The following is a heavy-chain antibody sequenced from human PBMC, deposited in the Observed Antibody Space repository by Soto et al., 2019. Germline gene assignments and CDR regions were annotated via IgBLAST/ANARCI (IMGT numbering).Heavy chain of an antibody. J-gene: IGHJ6*02. CDR2: ISAYNGNT. CDR1: GYTFTSYG. CDR3: ARERVETPMIVVVTHYGMDV. D-gene: IGHD3-22*01. Sequence: ASVKVSCKASGYTFTSYGISWVRQAPGQGLEWMGWISAYNGNTNYAQKLQGRVTMTTDTSTSTAYMELRSLRSDDTAVYYCARERVETPMIVVVTHYGMDVWGQGTTVTVSS. V-gene: IGHV1-18*01.